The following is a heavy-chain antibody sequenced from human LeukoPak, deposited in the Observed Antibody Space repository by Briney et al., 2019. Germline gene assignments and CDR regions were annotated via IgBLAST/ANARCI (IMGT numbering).Heavy chain of an antibody. CDR1: GFTFSSYA. Sequence: GGSLRLSCAASGFTFSSYAMHWVRQAPGKGLEWVAVISYDGSNKYYADSVKGRFTISRDNSKNTLYLQMDSLRAEDTAVYYCASVYSPPWGQGTLVTVSS. CDR3: ASVYSPP. CDR2: ISYDGSNK. J-gene: IGHJ5*02. D-gene: IGHD5-18*01. V-gene: IGHV3-30-3*01.